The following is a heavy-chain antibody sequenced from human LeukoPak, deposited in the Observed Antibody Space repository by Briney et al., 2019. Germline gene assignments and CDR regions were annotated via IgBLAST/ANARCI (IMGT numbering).Heavy chain of an antibody. V-gene: IGHV3-23*01. CDR1: GFTFSSYA. Sequence: SGGSLRLSCAASGFTFSSYAMSWVRQAPGKGLEWVSAISGSGGSTYYADSVKGRFTISRDNSKNTLYLQMNSLRAEDTAVYYCAKDSKYSYGPDYWGQGTLVTVSS. CDR2: ISGSGGST. D-gene: IGHD5-18*01. CDR3: AKDSKYSYGPDY. J-gene: IGHJ4*02.